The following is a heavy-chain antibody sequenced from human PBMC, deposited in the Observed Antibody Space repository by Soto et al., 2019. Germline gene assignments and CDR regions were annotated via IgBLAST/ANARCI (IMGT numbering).Heavy chain of an antibody. CDR1: GFTFDDYA. CDR2: ISWNSGSI. Sequence: EVQLVESGGGLVQPGRSLRLSCAASGFTFDDYAMHWVRQAPGKGLEWVSGISWNSGSIGYADSVKGRFIISRDNAKNSLYLQMNSLRAEDTALYYCAKDPGGWTGAFDIWGQGTMVTVSS. V-gene: IGHV3-9*01. D-gene: IGHD6-19*01. J-gene: IGHJ3*02. CDR3: AKDPGGWTGAFDI.